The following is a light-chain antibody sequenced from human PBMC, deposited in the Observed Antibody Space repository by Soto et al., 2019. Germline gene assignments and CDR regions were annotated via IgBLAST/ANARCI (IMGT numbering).Light chain of an antibody. CDR2: GAS. J-gene: IGKJ4*01. CDR3: QQYDNSTLT. Sequence: DIVLTQSPGTLSSSPGERATLSCRASQSVSSSYLACYQQKPGRAPRLLIYGASNRATGIPDRFSGSGSGTDFTLPISRLEPEDFAVYYCQQYDNSTLTFGGGTKV. V-gene: IGKV3-20*01. CDR1: QSVSSSY.